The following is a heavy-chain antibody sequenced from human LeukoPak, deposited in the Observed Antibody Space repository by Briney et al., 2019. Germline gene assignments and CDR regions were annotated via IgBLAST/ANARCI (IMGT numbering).Heavy chain of an antibody. D-gene: IGHD5-18*01. CDR3: AREDTAMAFDY. J-gene: IGHJ4*02. Sequence: SETLSLACTVSGGSISSHYWSWIRQPPGKGLEWIGYIYYSGSTNYNPSLKSRVTISVDTSKNQFSLKLSSVTAADTAVYYCAREDTAMAFDYWGQGTLVTVSS. CDR2: IYYSGST. V-gene: IGHV4-59*11. CDR1: GGSISSHY.